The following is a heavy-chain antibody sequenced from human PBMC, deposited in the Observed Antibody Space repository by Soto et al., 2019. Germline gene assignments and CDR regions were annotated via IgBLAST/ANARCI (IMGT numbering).Heavy chain of an antibody. CDR2: IKSKTDGGTT. CDR3: TTDYRPIAAAVSYYYGMDV. V-gene: IGHV3-15*01. Sequence: GGSRRLSWAASGFTFGNAWMSWVRQAQGRGRGWVGRIKSKTDGGTTDYAAPVKGRFTISRDDSKNTLYLQMNSLKTEDTAVYYCTTDYRPIAAAVSYYYGMDVWGQGTTVTVSS. CDR1: GFTFGNAW. J-gene: IGHJ6*02. D-gene: IGHD6-13*01.